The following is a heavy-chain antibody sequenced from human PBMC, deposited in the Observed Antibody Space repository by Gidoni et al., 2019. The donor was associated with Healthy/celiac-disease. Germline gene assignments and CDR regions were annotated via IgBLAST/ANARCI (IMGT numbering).Heavy chain of an antibody. Sequence: QVQLVESGGGVVQPGRPLRLSCAAYGFTFSRYGMHWVRQVPGQVIDWVDVISLDVSNKYYADAVKGRFTISRDNSKNTLYLQMNSLRAEDTAVYYCAKGPSGYLGYWGQGTLVTVSS. CDR1: GFTFSRYG. CDR3: AKGPSGYLGY. CDR2: ISLDVSNK. D-gene: IGHD6-13*01. V-gene: IGHV3-30*18. J-gene: IGHJ4*02.